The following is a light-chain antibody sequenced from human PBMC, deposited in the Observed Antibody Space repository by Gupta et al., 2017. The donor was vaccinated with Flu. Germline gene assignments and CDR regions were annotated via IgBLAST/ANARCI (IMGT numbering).Light chain of an antibody. CDR3: QQEYYSPFT. CDR1: QRMGSY. J-gene: IGKJ3*01. V-gene: IGKV1-9*01. CDR2: ATS. Sequence: PSFLSASVGDRVTISCRASQRMGSYFDWNPPKPGEAPTLLISATSTLESGVPSRFSGSGSGTEFTLTINSLQTEDFANYYCQQEYYSPFTFGQGTTVDVK.